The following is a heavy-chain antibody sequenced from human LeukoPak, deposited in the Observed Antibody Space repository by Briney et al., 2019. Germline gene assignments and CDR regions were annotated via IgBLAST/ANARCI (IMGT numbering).Heavy chain of an antibody. J-gene: IGHJ4*02. D-gene: IGHD3-22*01. Sequence: TGGSLRLSCEASGFSFGDNYMTWVRQAPGKGLEWVSVLYRGGSTIYADSVRGRFTISSDRDNNTPFLQKNDLRADDKAAYYCVRDYFTDTDGYSEHYLDIWGQGTLVTVSS. CDR3: VRDYFTDTDGYSEHYLDI. CDR1: GFSFGDNY. V-gene: IGHV3-53*01. CDR2: LYRGGST.